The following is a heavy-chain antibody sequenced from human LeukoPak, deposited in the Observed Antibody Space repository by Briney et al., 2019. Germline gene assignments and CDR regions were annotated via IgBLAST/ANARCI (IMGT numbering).Heavy chain of an antibody. CDR2: IYYNGNT. V-gene: IGHV4-59*01. CDR3: ARGRSNYYGMDV. Sequence: SETLSLTCSVSDGSINSYYWNWIRRPPGKGLEWIGYIYYNGNTNYSPSLKSRVTMSVDTSKNLFFLKVSSVTAADTAVYYCARGRSNYYGMDVWGQGTTVTVSS. J-gene: IGHJ6*02. CDR1: DGSINSYY. D-gene: IGHD1-26*01.